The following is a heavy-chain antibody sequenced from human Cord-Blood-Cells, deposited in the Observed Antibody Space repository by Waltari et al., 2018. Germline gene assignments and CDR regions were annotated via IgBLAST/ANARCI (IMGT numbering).Heavy chain of an antibody. D-gene: IGHD3-3*01. CDR2: ISGSGGST. CDR1: GFTFSSYA. Sequence: EVQLLESGGGLVQPGGSLRLSCAASGFTFSSYAMSWVRQAPGTGLAWVPAISGSGGSTYYADSVKGRFTISRDNSKNTLYLQMNSLRAEDTAVYYCAKYPGGGIWSGYFPVDNWPLTPTTPNWGQGTLVTVSS. V-gene: IGHV3-23*01. CDR3: AKYPGGGIWSGYFPVDNWPLTPTTPN. J-gene: IGHJ4*02.